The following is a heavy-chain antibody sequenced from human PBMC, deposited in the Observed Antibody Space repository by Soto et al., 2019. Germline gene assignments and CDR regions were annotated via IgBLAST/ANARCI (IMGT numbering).Heavy chain of an antibody. J-gene: IGHJ3*02. CDR3: TTEGRRDDDGYYLVPNDAFDI. Sequence: EVQLVESGGGLVKPGGSLRLSCAASGFTFSNAWMNWVRQAPGKGLEWVGRIKSTTDGGTTDYAAPVKGRFTISRDDPKNRLYLKMNSMKTENTVVYYCTTEGRRDDDGYYLVPNDAFDIWFQGTMVTDSS. CDR2: IKSTTDGGTT. V-gene: IGHV3-15*07. CDR1: GFTFSNAW. D-gene: IGHD4-17*01.